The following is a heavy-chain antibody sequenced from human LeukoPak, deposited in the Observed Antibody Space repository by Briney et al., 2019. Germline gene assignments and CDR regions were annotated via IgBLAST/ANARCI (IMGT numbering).Heavy chain of an antibody. CDR3: AREYSASEH. J-gene: IGHJ1*01. V-gene: IGHV1-2*02. CDR1: GYNFVGYY. D-gene: IGHD5-12*01. Sequence: ASVTVSCKAPGYNFVGYYLHWVRQAPGQGLEWMAWIDPYTGNTHYAQKFQGRITVTRDTSLSTTYMELNWLTSDDTALYYCAREYSASEHWGQGTLVTVSS. CDR2: IDPYTGNT.